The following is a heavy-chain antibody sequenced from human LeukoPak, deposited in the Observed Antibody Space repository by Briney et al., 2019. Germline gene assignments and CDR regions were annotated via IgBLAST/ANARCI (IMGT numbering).Heavy chain of an antibody. CDR2: FNPENGNT. J-gene: IGHJ4*02. CDR3: AREHSSSWDQFDY. V-gene: IGHV1-18*01. Sequence: GASVKVSCKASGYSFVGYGITWVRQAPGQGLEWMGWFNPENGNTNYAQKVQGRVTMTADTSTSTSYMELRSPRSDDTAVYYCAREHSSSWDQFDYWGQGTLVTVSS. D-gene: IGHD6-13*01. CDR1: GYSFVGYG.